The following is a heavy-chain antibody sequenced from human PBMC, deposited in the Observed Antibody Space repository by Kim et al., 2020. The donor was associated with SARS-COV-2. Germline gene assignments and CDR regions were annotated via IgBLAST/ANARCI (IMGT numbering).Heavy chain of an antibody. J-gene: IGHJ4*02. V-gene: IGHV3-21*01. CDR2: ISSSSSYI. CDR1: GFTFSSYS. CDR3: ARARLGEVDTAMVTLNY. D-gene: IGHD5-18*01. Sequence: GGSLRLSCAASGFTFSSYSMNWVRQAPGKGLEWVSSISSSSSYIYYADSVKGRFTISRDNAKNSLYLQMNSLRAEDTAVYYCARARLGEVDTAMVTLNYWGQGTLVTVSS.